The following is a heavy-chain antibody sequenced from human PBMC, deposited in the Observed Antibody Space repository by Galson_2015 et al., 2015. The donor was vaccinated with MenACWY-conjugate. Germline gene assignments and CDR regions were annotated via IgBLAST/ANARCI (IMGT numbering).Heavy chain of an antibody. Sequence: QSGAEVKKPGESLKISCKGSGYSFTSYWIGWVRQMPGKGLEWMGIIYPGDSDTRYSPSFQGQVTISADKSISTAYLQWSSLKASDTAMYYCARQVRDGSSGYYYVYFQHWGQGTLVPVSS. V-gene: IGHV5-51*01. J-gene: IGHJ1*01. CDR2: IYPGDSDT. CDR1: GYSFTSYW. CDR3: ARQVRDGSSGYYYVYFQH. D-gene: IGHD3-22*01.